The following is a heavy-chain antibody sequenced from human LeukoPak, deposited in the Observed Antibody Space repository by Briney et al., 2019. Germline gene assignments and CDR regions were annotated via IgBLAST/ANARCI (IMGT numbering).Heavy chain of an antibody. CDR1: GGSISSSSYY. CDR3: ARAKRRGRELLKHGEFDY. V-gene: IGHV4-39*07. Sequence: PSETLSLTCTVSGGSISSSSYYWAWIRQPPGKGLEWIGSIHYSGSTYYNPSLQSRVTISIDTSKNQFSLKLRFVTAADTAVYYCARAKRRGRELLKHGEFDYWGQGTLVTVSS. CDR2: IHYSGST. D-gene: IGHD3-10*01. J-gene: IGHJ4*02.